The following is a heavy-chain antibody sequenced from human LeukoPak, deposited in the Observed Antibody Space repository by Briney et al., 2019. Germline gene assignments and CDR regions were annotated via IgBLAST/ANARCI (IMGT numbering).Heavy chain of an antibody. CDR3: ARAPYDFWSGFDP. D-gene: IGHD3-3*01. CDR2: IYPGDSDT. V-gene: IGHV5-51*01. CDR1: GYSFTSYR. J-gene: IGHJ5*02. Sequence: GESLKISCKGSGYSFTSYRIGWVRQMPGKGLEWMGIIYPGDSDTRYSPSFQGQVTISADKSISTAYLQWSSLKASDTAMYYCARAPYDFWSGFDPWGQGTLVTVSS.